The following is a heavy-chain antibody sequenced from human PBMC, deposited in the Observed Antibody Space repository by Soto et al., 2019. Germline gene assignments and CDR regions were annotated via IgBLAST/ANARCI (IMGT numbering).Heavy chain of an antibody. Sequence: GGSLRLSCAASGFTFSSYAMSWVRQAPGKGLERVSAISGSGGSTYYADSVKGRFTISRDNSKNTLYLQMNSLRAEDTAVYHCAKAFYGDYAPGYYGMDVWGQGTTVTVSS. CDR2: ISGSGGST. V-gene: IGHV3-23*01. CDR1: GFTFSSYA. J-gene: IGHJ6*02. D-gene: IGHD4-17*01. CDR3: AKAFYGDYAPGYYGMDV.